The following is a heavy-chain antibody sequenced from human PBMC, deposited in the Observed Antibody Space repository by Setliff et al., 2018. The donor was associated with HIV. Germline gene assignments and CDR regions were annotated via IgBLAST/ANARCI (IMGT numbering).Heavy chain of an antibody. CDR1: GGSISSGGYY. CDR2: IYYSGST. D-gene: IGHD3-10*01. CDR3: ARGGMVRGRPKNYYMDV. Sequence: KSSETLSLTCTVSGGSISSGGYYWSWIRQHPGKGLEWIGYIYYSGSTYYNPSPKSLVTISVDTSKNQFSLKLSSVTAADTAVYYCARGGMVRGRPKNYYMDVWGKGTTVTVSS. J-gene: IGHJ6*03. V-gene: IGHV4-31*01.